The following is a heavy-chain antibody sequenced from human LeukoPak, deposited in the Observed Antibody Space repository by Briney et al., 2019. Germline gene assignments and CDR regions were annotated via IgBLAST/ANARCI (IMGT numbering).Heavy chain of an antibody. CDR2: IYVDGGQT. V-gene: IGHV3-7*01. CDR3: ARDASGYYDY. Sequence: GGSLRLSCAGSGFSFSNFWMSWVRQAPGKGLEWVAAIYVDGGQTYFVDSVKGRFTISRGSAENSLYLQMNSLRAEDTAVYYCARDASGYYDYWGQGTLVTVSS. CDR1: GFSFSNFW. D-gene: IGHD3-22*01. J-gene: IGHJ4*02.